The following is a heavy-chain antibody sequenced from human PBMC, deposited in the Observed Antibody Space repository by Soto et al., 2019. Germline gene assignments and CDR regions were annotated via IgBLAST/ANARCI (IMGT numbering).Heavy chain of an antibody. J-gene: IGHJ4*02. V-gene: IGHV1-69*02. Sequence: QVQLVQSGAEVKKPGSSVKVSCKASGGTFSSYTISWVRQAPGQGLEWMGRIIPILGIANYAQKFQGRVTITANNSTSTAYMELSSLRSEDTAVYYCAGEGYGDYEVYWGQGTLVTVSS. CDR1: GGTFSSYT. CDR2: IIPILGIA. D-gene: IGHD4-17*01. CDR3: AGEGYGDYEVY.